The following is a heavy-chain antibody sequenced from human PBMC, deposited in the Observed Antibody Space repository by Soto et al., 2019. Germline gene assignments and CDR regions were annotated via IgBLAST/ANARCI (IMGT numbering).Heavy chain of an antibody. CDR3: ARVHLVRTSSYYCGMDV. D-gene: IGHD6-6*01. CDR2: ISGSGKDT. V-gene: IGHV3-21*06. Sequence: GSLTPACPTSGFTFSNYRMNWVRQAPGKGLEWVASISGSGKDTFYRDSVKGRFTISRDNAESSLVLQMNSLTVDDTAVYHCARVHLVRTSSYYCGMDVWGPGTKVTVYS. J-gene: IGHJ6*02. CDR1: GFTFSNYR.